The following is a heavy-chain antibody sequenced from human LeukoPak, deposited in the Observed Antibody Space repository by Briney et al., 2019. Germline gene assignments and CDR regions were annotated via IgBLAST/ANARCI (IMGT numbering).Heavy chain of an antibody. CDR2: ISTSSSYI. CDR1: GFTFSNAW. CDR3: ARVRPGQWLLRDAFDI. V-gene: IGHV3-21*01. D-gene: IGHD6-19*01. Sequence: PGGSLRLSCTASGFTFSNAWMTWVRQAPGKGLEWVSFISTSSSYIYYADSVKGRFTISRDNAKNSLFLQMNSLRDEDTAVYYCARVRPGQWLLRDAFDIWGQGTMVTVSS. J-gene: IGHJ3*02.